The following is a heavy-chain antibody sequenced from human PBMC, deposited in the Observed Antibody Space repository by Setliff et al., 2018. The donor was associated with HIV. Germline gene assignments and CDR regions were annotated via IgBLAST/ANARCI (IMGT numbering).Heavy chain of an antibody. V-gene: IGHV1-46*01. CDR3: ARGMDYYDTSGYYQYYFDY. D-gene: IGHD3-22*01. CDR2: INPTGGST. Sequence: ASVKVSCKPSGYSFTNHYMHWVRQAPGQGLEWMGVINPTGGSTRNTQKFQGRVAMTRDTSTSTVYMELSSLRSEDTAVYYCARGMDYYDTSGYYQYYFDYWGQGTPVTVSS. J-gene: IGHJ4*01. CDR1: GYSFTNHY.